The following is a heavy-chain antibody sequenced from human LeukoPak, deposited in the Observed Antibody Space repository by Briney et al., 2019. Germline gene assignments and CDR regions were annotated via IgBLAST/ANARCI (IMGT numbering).Heavy chain of an antibody. V-gene: IGHV4-59*11. D-gene: IGHD3-22*01. CDR1: GDSIISHY. CDR3: ARDRRYYDTRGSPLGWFAP. J-gene: IGHJ5*02. CDR2: VYYSGST. Sequence: PSETLSLTCTVSGDSIISHYWSWIRQPPGKGLEWIGYVYYSGSTNYNPSLKTRVTISVDTSKNQFSLKLTSVTAADTAVYYCARDRRYYDTRGSPLGWFAPWGQGTLVTVSS.